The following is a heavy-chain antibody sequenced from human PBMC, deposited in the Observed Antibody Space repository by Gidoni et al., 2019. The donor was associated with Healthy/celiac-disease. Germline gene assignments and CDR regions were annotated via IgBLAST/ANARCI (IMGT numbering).Heavy chain of an antibody. CDR2: INPSGGST. J-gene: IGHJ4*02. Sequence: QVQLVQSGAEVKKPGASVKVSCKASGYTFTSYYMHWVRQAPGQGLEWMGIINPSGGSTSYAQKFQGRVTMTRDTSTSTVYMELSSLRSEDTAVYYCARADGATMIVVGGSYFDYWGQGTLVTVSS. V-gene: IGHV1-46*01. CDR3: ARADGATMIVVGGSYFDY. D-gene: IGHD3-22*01. CDR1: GYTFTSYY.